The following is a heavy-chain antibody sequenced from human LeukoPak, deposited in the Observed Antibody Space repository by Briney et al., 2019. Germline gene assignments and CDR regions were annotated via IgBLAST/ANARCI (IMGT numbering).Heavy chain of an antibody. CDR2: IYTSGST. CDR1: GDSITTYF. D-gene: IGHD6-25*01. CDR3: ARQDSSGWVLGY. V-gene: IGHV4-4*09. J-gene: IGHJ4*02. Sequence: PSETLSLTCTVSGDSITTYFWSWIRQPPGKGLEWIGYIYTSGSTNYNPSLKSRVTISVDTSKNQFSLKLSSVTAADTAVYYCARQDSSGWVLGYWGQGTLVTVSS.